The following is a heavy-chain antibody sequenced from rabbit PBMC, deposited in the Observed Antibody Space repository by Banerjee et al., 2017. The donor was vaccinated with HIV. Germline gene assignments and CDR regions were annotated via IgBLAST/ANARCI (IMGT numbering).Heavy chain of an antibody. Sequence: QEQLEESGGDLVKPGASLTLTCTASGFSFSNKYVMCWVRQAPGKGLEWIACINTSSGNTVYATWAKGRFTISKTSSTTVTLQMTSLTAADTATYFCARTSGGSAWDLWGPGTLVTVS. CDR2: INTSSGNT. CDR3: ARTSGGSAWDL. CDR1: GFSFSNKYV. D-gene: IGHD6-1*01. J-gene: IGHJ4*01. V-gene: IGHV1S45*01.